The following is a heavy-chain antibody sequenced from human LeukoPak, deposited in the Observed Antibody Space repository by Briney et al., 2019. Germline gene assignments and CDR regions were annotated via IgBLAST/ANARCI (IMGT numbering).Heavy chain of an antibody. D-gene: IGHD6-13*01. J-gene: IGHJ4*02. CDR2: IYYSGST. V-gene: IGHV4-59*01. CDR3: ARGPKYSSSWYGSYFDH. Sequence: SETLSLTCTVSGGSISSYYWSWIRQPPGKGLEWIGYIYYSGSTNYNPSLKSQVTISVDTSKNQFSLKLSSVTAADTAVYYCARGPKYSSSWYGSYFDHWGQGTLVTVSS. CDR1: GGSISSYY.